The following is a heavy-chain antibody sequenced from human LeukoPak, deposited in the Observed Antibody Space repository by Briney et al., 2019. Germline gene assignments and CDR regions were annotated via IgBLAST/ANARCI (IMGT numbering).Heavy chain of an antibody. CDR2: ISGRGANT. CDR1: GFTFTSYA. D-gene: IGHD3-3*01. CDR3: AKDPGDYDFYYMDV. V-gene: IGHV3-23*01. Sequence: GGSLRLSCAASGFTFTSYAMSWVRQAPGKGLEWVSAISGRGANTYYADSVKGRFAISRDNSKNTLYLQMKSLRAEDTAVYYCAKDPGDYDFYYMDVWGKGTTVTVSS. J-gene: IGHJ6*03.